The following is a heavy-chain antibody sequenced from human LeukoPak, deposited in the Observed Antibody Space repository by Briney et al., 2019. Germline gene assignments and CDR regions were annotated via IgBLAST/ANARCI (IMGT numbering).Heavy chain of an antibody. CDR1: GGSITNYY. D-gene: IGHD5-12*01. CDR2: IYYSGST. J-gene: IGHJ5*02. Sequence: SETLSLTCTVSGGSITNYYWSWIRQPPGKGLEWIGYIYYSGSTNYNPSLKSRVTISVDTSKNQFSLKLSSVTAADTAVYYCARGRYSGYLPAWGQGTLVTVSS. V-gene: IGHV4-59*01. CDR3: ARGRYSGYLPA.